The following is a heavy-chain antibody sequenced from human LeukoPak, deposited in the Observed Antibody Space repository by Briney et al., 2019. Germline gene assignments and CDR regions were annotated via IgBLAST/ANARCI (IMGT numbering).Heavy chain of an antibody. CDR3: AGRPLSGSFRNFDC. V-gene: IGHV3-23*01. CDR2: MSGSGGGT. D-gene: IGHD1-26*01. Sequence: GGSLRLSCAASGFTFSSYEMNWVRQAPGKGLEWVSTMSGSGGGTFYADSVKGRFTISRDNSKNTLYLEMNSLRPEDTALYYCAGRPLSGSFRNFDCWGQGTQVTVSS. J-gene: IGHJ4*02. CDR1: GFTFSSYE.